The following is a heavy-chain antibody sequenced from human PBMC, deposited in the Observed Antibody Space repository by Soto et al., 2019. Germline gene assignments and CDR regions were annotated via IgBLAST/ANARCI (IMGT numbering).Heavy chain of an antibody. Sequence: ASVKVSCKASGYTFTSYDINWVRQATGQGLEWMGWMNPNSGNTGYAQKFQGRVTMTRNTSISTADMELSSLRSEDTAVYYCARGVSPYYDFWSGYYWFDPWGQGTLVTVSS. CDR3: ARGVSPYYDFWSGYYWFDP. D-gene: IGHD3-3*01. CDR2: MNPNSGNT. V-gene: IGHV1-8*01. J-gene: IGHJ5*02. CDR1: GYTFTSYD.